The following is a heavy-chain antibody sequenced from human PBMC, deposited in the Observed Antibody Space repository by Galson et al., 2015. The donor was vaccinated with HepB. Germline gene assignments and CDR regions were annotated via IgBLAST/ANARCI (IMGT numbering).Heavy chain of an antibody. J-gene: IGHJ3*02. CDR1: GFTFSSYA. V-gene: IGHV3-23*01. CDR2: ISGSGGST. Sequence: SLRLSCAASGFTFSSYAMSWVRQAPGKGLEWVSAISGSGGSTSYAQKFQGRVTMTRDTSTSTVYMELSSLRSEDTAVYYCARDSKTDAFDIWGQGTMVTVSS. CDR3: ARDSKTDAFDI.